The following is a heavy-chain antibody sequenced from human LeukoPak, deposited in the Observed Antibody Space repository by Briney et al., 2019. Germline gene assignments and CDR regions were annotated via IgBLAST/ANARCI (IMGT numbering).Heavy chain of an antibody. Sequence: PSETLSLTCTVSGFSISSGYYWGWIRQPPGKGLEWIGSISHSGSTYYNPSLKSRVTISVDTSKNQFSLNLSSVTAADTAVYYCARDSEVFGVVIKPDPSGSWSQGTLVTVSS. J-gene: IGHJ4*02. D-gene: IGHD3-3*01. V-gene: IGHV4-38-2*02. CDR1: GFSISSGYY. CDR3: ARDSEVFGVVIKPDPSGS. CDR2: ISHSGST.